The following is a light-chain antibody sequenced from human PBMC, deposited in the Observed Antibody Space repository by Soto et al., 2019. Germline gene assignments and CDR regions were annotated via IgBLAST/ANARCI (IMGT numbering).Light chain of an antibody. Sequence: EIVMTQSPATLSVSPGERATLSCRASQSVSINLAWYQQKPGQAPRLLIYGASTRATGIPARFSGSGSGTEFTLTISSLQSEDFAVYYCQQRSNPEGVTFGPGTKVDIK. CDR2: GAS. CDR3: QQRSNPEGVT. CDR1: QSVSIN. V-gene: IGKV3-15*01. J-gene: IGKJ3*01.